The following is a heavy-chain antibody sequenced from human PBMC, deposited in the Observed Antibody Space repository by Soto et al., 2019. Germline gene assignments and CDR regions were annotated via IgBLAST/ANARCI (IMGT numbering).Heavy chain of an antibody. J-gene: IGHJ6*02. D-gene: IGHD2-15*01. CDR2: TYYRSKWIH. V-gene: IGHV6-1*01. CDR1: GDSVSSSSAA. CDR3: AGVVWFRGMDV. Sequence: PSETLSLTCDICGDSVSSSSAAWNWIRQSPSRGLEWLGRTYYRSKWIHEYTVSMESRITINPDTSKNQFSLQIYSVTPEDTAVYYCAGVVWFRGMDVWGQGTPVTVSS.